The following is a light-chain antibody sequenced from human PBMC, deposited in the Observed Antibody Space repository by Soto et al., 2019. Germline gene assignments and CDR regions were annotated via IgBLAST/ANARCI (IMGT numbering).Light chain of an antibody. CDR3: QSYDSSLSGSVV. CDR1: RSNIGAGYG. J-gene: IGLJ2*01. V-gene: IGLV1-40*01. CDR2: GNS. Sequence: QSVLTQPPSVSGAPGQRVTISCTGSRSNIGAGYGVHWYQQLPGTAPKLLIYGNSNRPSGVPDRFSGSKSGTSASLAITGLQAEDEADYYCQSYDSSLSGSVVFGGGTKLTVL.